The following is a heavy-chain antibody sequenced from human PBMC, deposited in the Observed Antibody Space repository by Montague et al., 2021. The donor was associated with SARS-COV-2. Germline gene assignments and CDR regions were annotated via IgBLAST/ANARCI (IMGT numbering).Heavy chain of an antibody. Sequence: SETLSLTCAVYGGSFSGYYWSWIRQPPGKGLEWIGEINNSGSTNYNPSLKSRVTISVDTSKNQFSLKLSSVTAADTAVYYCAREGFQMLWLDSYYYGMDVWGQGTTVTVSS. V-gene: IGHV4-34*01. CDR3: AREGFQMLWLDSYYYGMDV. CDR2: INNSGST. CDR1: GGSFSGYY. D-gene: IGHD2-2*01. J-gene: IGHJ6*02.